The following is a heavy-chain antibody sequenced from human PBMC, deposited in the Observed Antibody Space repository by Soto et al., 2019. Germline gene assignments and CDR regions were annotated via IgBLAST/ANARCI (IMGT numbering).Heavy chain of an antibody. D-gene: IGHD5-18*01. Sequence: QVQVVQSGAEVKKPGSSVKVSCKVSGGIFTNNAISWVRQAPGPGLEWFGGVIPVFDTAYYAQIFRCRLRISADGATTSAYMELSGLTSADTAVYFCATGGHNDGYNFYHGMDVWGQGTTVTVS. J-gene: IGHJ6*02. V-gene: IGHV1-69*01. CDR1: GGIFTNNA. CDR3: ATGGHNDGYNFYHGMDV. CDR2: VIPVFDTA.